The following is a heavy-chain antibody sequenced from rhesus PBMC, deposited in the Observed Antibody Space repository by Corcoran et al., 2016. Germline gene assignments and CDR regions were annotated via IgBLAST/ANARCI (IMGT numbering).Heavy chain of an antibody. CDR1: GYTFTDYY. CDR3: ARQFRYSNYRYFDF. D-gene: IGHD4-23*01. CDR2: FDPEDVET. Sequence: EVQLVQSGAEVKKPGASVKISCKASGYTFTDYYLPWVRQAPGKGLEWMGRFDPEDVETIHAQKFQDRVTITADTSTDTAYMELSSLRSEDTAVYYCARQFRYSNYRYFDFWGQGVLVTVSS. V-gene: IGHV1-111*02. J-gene: IGHJ4*01.